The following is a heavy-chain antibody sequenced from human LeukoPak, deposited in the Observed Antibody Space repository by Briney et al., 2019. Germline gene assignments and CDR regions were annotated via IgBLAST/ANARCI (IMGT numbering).Heavy chain of an antibody. Sequence: ASVKVFCKASGYTFTGYYMHWVRQAPGQGLEWMGWINPNSGGTNYAQKFQGRVTMTRDTSISTAYMELSRLGSDDTAVYYCASKIAAAYNWFDPWGQGTLVTVSS. CDR2: INPNSGGT. J-gene: IGHJ5*02. D-gene: IGHD6-13*01. V-gene: IGHV1-2*02. CDR3: ASKIAAAYNWFDP. CDR1: GYTFTGYY.